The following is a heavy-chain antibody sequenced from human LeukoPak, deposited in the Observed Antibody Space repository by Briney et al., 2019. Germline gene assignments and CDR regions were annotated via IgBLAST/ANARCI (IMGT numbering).Heavy chain of an antibody. CDR1: GGSISSGGYY. Sequence: SETLSLTCTVSGGSISSGGYYWSWIRQPPGKGLEWIGYIYHSGSTYYNPSLKSRVTISVDRSKNQFSLKLSSVTAADTAVYYCARGGSGSKAFDIWGQGTMVTVSS. D-gene: IGHD3-10*01. V-gene: IGHV4-30-2*01. CDR3: ARGGSGSKAFDI. CDR2: IYHSGST. J-gene: IGHJ3*02.